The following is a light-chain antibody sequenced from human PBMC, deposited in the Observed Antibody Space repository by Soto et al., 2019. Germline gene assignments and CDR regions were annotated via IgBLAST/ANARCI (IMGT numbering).Light chain of an antibody. CDR3: QSYDSSLSGSYV. J-gene: IGLJ1*01. CDR1: SSDVGKYNF. V-gene: IGLV2-11*01. CDR2: DVN. Sequence: QSALTQPRSVSGSLGQSVTISCSGTSSDVGKYNFVSWYQQHPGKVPKLMIYDVNKRPSGVPDRFSGSKSGTSASLAITGLQAEDEADYYCQSYDSSLSGSYVFGTGTKLTVL.